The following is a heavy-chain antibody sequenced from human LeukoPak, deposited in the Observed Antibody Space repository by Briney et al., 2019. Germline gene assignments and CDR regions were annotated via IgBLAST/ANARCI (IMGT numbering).Heavy chain of an antibody. CDR2: IYYSGST. CDR1: GGSISSSSYY. J-gene: IGHJ3*02. D-gene: IGHD2-21*01. V-gene: IGHV4-39*07. CDR3: ARLFEVVDAFDI. Sequence: SETLSLTCTVSGGSISSSSYYWGWIRQPPGKGLEWSGSIYYSGSTYYNPSLKSRVTISVDTSKNQFSLKLSSVTAADTAVYYCARLFEVVDAFDIWGQGTMVTVSS.